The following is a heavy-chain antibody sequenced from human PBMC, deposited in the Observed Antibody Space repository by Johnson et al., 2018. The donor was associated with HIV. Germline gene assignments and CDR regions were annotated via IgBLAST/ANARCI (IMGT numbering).Heavy chain of an antibody. D-gene: IGHD3-16*01. CDR2: ISGSGGST. Sequence: VQLVESGGDVVQPGRSLRLSCAASGFTFSSYWMSWVRQAPGKGLEWVSAISGSGGSTYYADSVKGRFTISRDNSKNTLYLQMNSLRAEDSALYYCAKPPSMGADAFDVWGQGTMVTVSS. V-gene: IGHV3-23*04. J-gene: IGHJ3*01. CDR1: GFTFSSYW. CDR3: AKPPSMGADAFDV.